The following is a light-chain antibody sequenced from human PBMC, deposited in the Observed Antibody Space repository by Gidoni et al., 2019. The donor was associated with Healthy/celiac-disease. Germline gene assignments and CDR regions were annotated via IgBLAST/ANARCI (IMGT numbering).Light chain of an antibody. J-gene: IGKJ1*01. CDR3: QHYKNWPRX. V-gene: IGKV3-15*01. CDR2: GAS. CDR1: QSVSSY. Sequence: EIVMTQSPATLSVSPGERATLSCRASQSVSSYLAWYQHKPGQAPRLLISGASTRATGIPARFSGSGSGTEFTLTINSLQSEDFAVYHCQHYKNWPRXXXQGTKVEI.